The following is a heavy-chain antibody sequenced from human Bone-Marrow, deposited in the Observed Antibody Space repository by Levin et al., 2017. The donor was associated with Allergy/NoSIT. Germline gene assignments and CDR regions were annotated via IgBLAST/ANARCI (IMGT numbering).Heavy chain of an antibody. V-gene: IGHV3-23*01. D-gene: IGHD1-20*01. CDR1: GFTFSSYA. CDR2: ISGSGGST. CDR3: AKGRITGNFDY. Sequence: GESLKISCAASGFTFSSYAMSWVRQAPGKGLEWVSGISGSGGSTYYADSVKGRFTISRDNSKNTLYLQMNSLRAEDTAIYYCAKGRITGNFDYWGQGTLVTVSS. J-gene: IGHJ4*02.